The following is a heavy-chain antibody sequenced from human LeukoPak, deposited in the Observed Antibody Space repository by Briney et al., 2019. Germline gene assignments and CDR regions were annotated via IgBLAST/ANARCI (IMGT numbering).Heavy chain of an antibody. J-gene: IGHJ4*02. D-gene: IGHD3-22*01. Sequence: PSETLSLTCTVSGGSISSYYWSWIRQPLGKGLEWIGYIYYSGSTNYNPSLKSRVTISVDTSKNQFSLKLSSVTAADTAVYYCARHRGDYYDSSGYYQNWGQGTLVTVSS. CDR1: GGSISSYY. V-gene: IGHV4-59*08. CDR3: ARHRGDYYDSSGYYQN. CDR2: IYYSGST.